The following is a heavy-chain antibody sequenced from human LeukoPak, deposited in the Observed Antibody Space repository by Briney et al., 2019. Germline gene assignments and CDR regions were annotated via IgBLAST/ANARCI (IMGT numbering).Heavy chain of an antibody. CDR1: GYTFTSYG. CDR2: ISAYSGNT. CDR3: AREPAPYYYYYYGMDV. V-gene: IGHV1-18*01. J-gene: IGHJ6*02. Sequence: ASVKVSCKASGYTFTSYGISWVRQAPGQGLEWMGWISAYSGNTNYAQKLQGRVTMTTDTSTSTAYMELRSLRSDDTAVYYCAREPAPYYYYYYGMDVWGQGTTVTVSS.